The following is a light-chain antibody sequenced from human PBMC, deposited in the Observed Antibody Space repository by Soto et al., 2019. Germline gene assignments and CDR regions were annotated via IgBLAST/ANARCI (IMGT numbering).Light chain of an antibody. CDR3: QQYGSSPPRLT. V-gene: IGKV3-20*01. J-gene: IGKJ4*01. CDR1: QSVSSSY. Sequence: EIVLTQSPCTLSLSPGERATLSCRASQSVSSSYLAWYQQKPGQAPRLLIYGASSRATGIPDRFSGSGSGTDFTLTISRLEPEDFAVYYCQQYGSSPPRLTFGGGTKVDIK. CDR2: GAS.